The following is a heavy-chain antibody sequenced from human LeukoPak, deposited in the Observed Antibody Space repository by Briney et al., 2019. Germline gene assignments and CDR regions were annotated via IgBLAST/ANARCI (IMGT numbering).Heavy chain of an antibody. CDR1: GGSISSYY. Sequence: SETLSLTCTVSGGSISSYYWSWIRQPAGKGLEWIGRIYTSGSTNYNPSLKSRVTMSVDTSKNQFSLKLSSVTAADTAVYYCARDLTMVRGVPQRYLDYWGQGTLVTVSS. D-gene: IGHD3-10*01. CDR3: ARDLTMVRGVPQRYLDY. CDR2: IYTSGST. J-gene: IGHJ4*02. V-gene: IGHV4-4*07.